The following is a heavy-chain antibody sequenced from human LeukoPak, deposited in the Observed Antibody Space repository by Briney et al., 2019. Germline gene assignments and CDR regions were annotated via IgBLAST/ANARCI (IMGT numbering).Heavy chain of an antibody. D-gene: IGHD3-9*01. J-gene: IGHJ4*02. Sequence: GESLKISCKGSGYGFTNYWIGWVRQMPGKGLEWMGIFYPGDSDTRYIPSFQGQVTISADKSINTAYLQWSSLTASDTAIYYCARSASRYFDWFDYWGRGTLVTVSS. CDR1: GYGFTNYW. CDR2: FYPGDSDT. V-gene: IGHV5-51*01. CDR3: ARSASRYFDWFDY.